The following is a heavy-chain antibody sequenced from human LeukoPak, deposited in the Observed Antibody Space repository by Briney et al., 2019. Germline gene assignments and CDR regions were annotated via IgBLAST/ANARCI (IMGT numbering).Heavy chain of an antibody. CDR2: ISAYNGNT. V-gene: IGHV1-18*01. J-gene: IGHJ3*02. Sequence: GASVKVSCKASGYTFTSYGISWVRQAPGQGLEWMGWISAYNGNTNYAQKLQGRVTMTTDTSTSTAYMELRSLRSDDTAVYYCARDSPNWNDVGWGNDAFDIWGQGTMVTVSS. D-gene: IGHD1-1*01. CDR3: ARDSPNWNDVGWGNDAFDI. CDR1: GYTFTSYG.